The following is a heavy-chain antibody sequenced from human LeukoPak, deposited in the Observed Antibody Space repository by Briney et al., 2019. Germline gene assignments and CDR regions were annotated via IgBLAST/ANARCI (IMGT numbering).Heavy chain of an antibody. V-gene: IGHV1-8*03. CDR1: GYTFTNFG. D-gene: IGHD2-15*01. J-gene: IGHJ6*03. Sequence: ASVKVSCKTSGYTFTNFGVTWVRQATGQGLEWMGWMNPNSGNTGYAQKFQGRVTITRNTSISTAYMELSSLRSEDTAVYYCARGSRRFVYYYYYMDVWGKGTTVTVSS. CDR2: MNPNSGNT. CDR3: ARGSRRFVYYYYYMDV.